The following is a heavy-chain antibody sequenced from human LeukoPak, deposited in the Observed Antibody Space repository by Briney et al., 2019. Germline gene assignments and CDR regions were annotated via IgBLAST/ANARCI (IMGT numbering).Heavy chain of an antibody. Sequence: GRSLRLSCAASGFTFSFYAMHWVRQAPGKGLEWVAVISYDGSKKCYADSVKGRFTISRDNSKNTLYLQMNSLRAEDTAAFYCAREAGNGVVVIPGPNNYFDPWGQGTLVTVSS. D-gene: IGHD2-2*01. V-gene: IGHV3-30*04. J-gene: IGHJ5*02. CDR2: ISYDGSKK. CDR3: AREAGNGVVVIPGPNNYFDP. CDR1: GFTFSFYA.